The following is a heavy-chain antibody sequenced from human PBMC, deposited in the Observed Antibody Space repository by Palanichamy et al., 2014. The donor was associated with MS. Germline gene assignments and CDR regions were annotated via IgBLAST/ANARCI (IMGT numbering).Heavy chain of an antibody. D-gene: IGHD3-22*01. CDR3: TRHGDYYDSSGYYYLFDY. V-gene: IGHV3-73*01. CDR2: IRSKANSYAT. Sequence: EVQLVEVWGRAWSRPGGSLKLSCAASGFTFSGSAMHWVRQASGKGLEWVGRIRSKANSYATAYAASVKGRFTISRDDSKNTAYLQMNGLKTEDTAVYYCTRHGDYYDSSGYYYLFDYWGQGTLVTVSS. J-gene: IGHJ4*02. CDR1: GFTFSGSA.